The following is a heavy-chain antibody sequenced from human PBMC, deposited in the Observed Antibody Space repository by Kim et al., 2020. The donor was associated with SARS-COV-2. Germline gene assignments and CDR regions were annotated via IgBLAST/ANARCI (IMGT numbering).Heavy chain of an antibody. CDR1: GGTFSSYA. J-gene: IGHJ4*02. V-gene: IGHV1-69*04. CDR3: ARDHVTNYYGSGPRDP. Sequence: SVKVSCKASGGTFSSYAISWVRQAPGQGLEWMGRIIPILGIANYAQKFQGRVTITADKSTSTAYMELSSLRSEDTAVYYCARDHVTNYYGSGPRDPWGQGTLVTVSS. D-gene: IGHD3-10*01. CDR2: IIPILGIA.